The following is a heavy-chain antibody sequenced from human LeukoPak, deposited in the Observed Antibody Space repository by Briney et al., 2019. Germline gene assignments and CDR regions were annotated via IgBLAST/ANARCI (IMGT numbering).Heavy chain of an antibody. J-gene: IGHJ6*03. CDR1: GFTFDDYG. D-gene: IGHD3-10*01. V-gene: IGHV3-20*04. CDR2: INWNGGST. CDR3: ARAGSSMVRGVYYYYYMDV. Sequence: GGSLRLSCAASGFTFDDYGLSWVRQAPGKGLEWVSGINWNGGSTGYADSVKGRFTISRDNAKNSLYLQMNSLRAEDTALYYCARAGSSMVRGVYYYYYMDVWGKGTTVTVSS.